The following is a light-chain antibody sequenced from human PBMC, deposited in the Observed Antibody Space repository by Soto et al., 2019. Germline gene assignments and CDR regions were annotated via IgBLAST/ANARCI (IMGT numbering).Light chain of an antibody. Sequence: QSALTQPASVSGSPGQSITISCTGTSRDVGGYNYVSWHQQHPGKAPKVIITEVSNRPSGVSNRFSGSKSGNTASLTISGLQAEDEAYYYCSSYVNYNNFGIFGGGTKLTVL. V-gene: IGLV2-14*01. CDR2: EVS. CDR1: SRDVGGYNY. J-gene: IGLJ2*01. CDR3: SSYVNYNNFGI.